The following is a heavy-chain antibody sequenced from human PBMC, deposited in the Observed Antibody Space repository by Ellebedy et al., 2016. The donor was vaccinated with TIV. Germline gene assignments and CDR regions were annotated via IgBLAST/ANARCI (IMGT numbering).Heavy chain of an antibody. D-gene: IGHD3/OR15-3a*01. Sequence: GESLKISCTGSGFTLADYAISWFRQAPGKGLEWVGFIRSKAYGGTTEYAASVKGRFTISRDDSKSIAYLQMNSLKSEDTAVYYCSRDLNWEAWFDPWGQGTLVTVSS. J-gene: IGHJ5*02. V-gene: IGHV3-49*03. CDR2: IRSKAYGGTT. CDR3: SRDLNWEAWFDP. CDR1: GFTLADYA.